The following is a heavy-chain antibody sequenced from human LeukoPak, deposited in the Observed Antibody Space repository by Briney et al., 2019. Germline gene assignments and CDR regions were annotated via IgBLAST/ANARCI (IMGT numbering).Heavy chain of an antibody. D-gene: IGHD3-22*01. CDR2: ISSSGSTI. CDR3: ARVRTYDSTVGY. J-gene: IGHJ4*02. Sequence: PGGSLRLSCAASGFTFSRYSMNWVRQAPGKGLEWVSYISSSGSTIYYADSVKGRFTISRDNARNSLYLQMNSLRAEDTAVYYCARVRTYDSTVGYWGQGTLVTVSS. V-gene: IGHV3-48*04. CDR1: GFTFSRYS.